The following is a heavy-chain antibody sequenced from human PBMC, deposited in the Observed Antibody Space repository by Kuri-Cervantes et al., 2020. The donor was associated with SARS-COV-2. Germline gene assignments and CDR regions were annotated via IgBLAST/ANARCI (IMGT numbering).Heavy chain of an antibody. J-gene: IGHJ4*02. D-gene: IGHD1-26*01. Sequence: ESLKISCTVSGGSISSYYWSWIRQPPGKGLEWIGYIYYSGSTNYNPSLKSRVTISVDTSKNQFSLKLSSVTAADTAVYYCARDSGGSYRDFDYWGQGTLVTVSS. CDR1: GGSISSYY. CDR2: IYYSGST. V-gene: IGHV4-59*01. CDR3: ARDSGGSYRDFDY.